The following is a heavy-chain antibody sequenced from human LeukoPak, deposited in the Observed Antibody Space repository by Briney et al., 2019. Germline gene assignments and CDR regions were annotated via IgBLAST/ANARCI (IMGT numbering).Heavy chain of an antibody. Sequence: GGSLRLSCAASGFTFSSYEMNWVRQAPGKGLEWVSYISSSGSTKYYADSVKGRFTISRDNAKNSLYLQMNSLRAEDTAVYCCAELGITMIGGVWGKGTTVTISS. D-gene: IGHD3-10*02. CDR2: ISSSGSTK. CDR1: GFTFSSYE. V-gene: IGHV3-48*03. CDR3: AELGITMIGGV. J-gene: IGHJ6*04.